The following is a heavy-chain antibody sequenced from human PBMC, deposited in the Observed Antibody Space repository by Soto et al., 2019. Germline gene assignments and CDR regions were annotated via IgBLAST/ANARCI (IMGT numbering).Heavy chain of an antibody. V-gene: IGHV1-8*01. CDR1: GYTFTRYD. CDR2: MNPNSGNT. CDR3: ARGGISHWAYFYYMDV. Sequence: ASVKVSCKASGYTFTRYDINWVRQATGQGLEWMGWMNPNSGNTGYAQKFQGRVTMTRNTSISTAYMELSSLRSEDTATYYCARGGISHWAYFYYMDVWDRGTTVTVSS. J-gene: IGHJ6*03. D-gene: IGHD2-21*01.